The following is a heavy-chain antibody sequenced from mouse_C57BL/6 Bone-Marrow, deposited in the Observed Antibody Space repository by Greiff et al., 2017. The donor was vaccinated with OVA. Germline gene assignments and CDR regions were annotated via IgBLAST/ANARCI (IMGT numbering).Heavy chain of an antibody. CDR1: GISITTGNYR. Sequence: VQLQQSGPGLVKPSQTVFLTCTVTGISITTGNYRWSWIRQFPGNKLEWIGYIYYSGTITYNPSLTSRTTITRDTPKNQFVLEMNSLTAEDTATYYCARDGYLGGFDYWGQGTTLTVSS. CDR2: IYYSGTI. V-gene: IGHV3-5*01. D-gene: IGHD3-1*01. J-gene: IGHJ2*01. CDR3: ARDGYLGGFDY.